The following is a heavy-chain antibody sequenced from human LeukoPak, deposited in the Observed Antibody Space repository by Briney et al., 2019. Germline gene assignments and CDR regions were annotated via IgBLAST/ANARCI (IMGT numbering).Heavy chain of an antibody. J-gene: IGHJ3*02. D-gene: IGHD5-24*01. CDR1: GYSISSSYY. Sequence: PSETLSLTCAVSGYSISSSYYWGWIRQPPGKGLEWIGSIYHSGSTYYNPSLKSRVTISVDTSKNQFSLKLSSVTAADTAVYYCARHPGESGWLQIGDDAFDIWGQGTMVTISS. CDR3: ARHPGESGWLQIGDDAFDI. V-gene: IGHV4-38-2*01. CDR2: IYHSGST.